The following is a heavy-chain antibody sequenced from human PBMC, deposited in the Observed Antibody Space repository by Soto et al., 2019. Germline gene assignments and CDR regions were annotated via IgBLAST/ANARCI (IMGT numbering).Heavy chain of an antibody. J-gene: IGHJ5*02. D-gene: IGHD6-19*01. Sequence: ETLSLTCAVYGGSFSGYYWSWIRQPPGKGLEWIGEINHSGSTNYNPSLKSRVTISVDTSRNQFSLKLSSVTAADTAVYYCARGIAVATGWFDPWGQGTLVTVSS. CDR1: GGSFSGYY. CDR3: ARGIAVATGWFDP. V-gene: IGHV4-34*01. CDR2: INHSGST.